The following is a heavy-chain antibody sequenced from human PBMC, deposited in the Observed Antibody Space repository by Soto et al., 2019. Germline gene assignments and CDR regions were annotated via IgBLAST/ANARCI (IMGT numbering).Heavy chain of an antibody. V-gene: IGHV1-69*13. Sequence: SVKVSCKASGGTFSSYAISWVRQAPGQGLEWMGGIIPIFGTANYAQKFQGRVTITADEFTSTAYMELSSLRSEDTAVYYCARLIESYYYDSSGRAPIFDIWGQGTMVTVSS. J-gene: IGHJ3*02. CDR1: GGTFSSYA. CDR3: ARLIESYYYDSSGRAPIFDI. D-gene: IGHD3-22*01. CDR2: IIPIFGTA.